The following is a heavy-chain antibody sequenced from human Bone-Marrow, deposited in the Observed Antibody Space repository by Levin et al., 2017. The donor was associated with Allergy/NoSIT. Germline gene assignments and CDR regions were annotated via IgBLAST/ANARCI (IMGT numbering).Heavy chain of an antibody. CDR3: ARDQWANSGIEDYWFDP. CDR1: GFTFSSYA. D-gene: IGHD1-26*01. V-gene: IGHV3-30*04. Sequence: GESLKISCAASGFTFSSYAMHWVRQAPGKGLEWVAVISYDGSNKYYADSVKGRFTISRDNSKNTLYLQMNSLRAEDTAVYYCARDQWANSGIEDYWFDPWGQGTLVTVSS. J-gene: IGHJ5*02. CDR2: ISYDGSNK.